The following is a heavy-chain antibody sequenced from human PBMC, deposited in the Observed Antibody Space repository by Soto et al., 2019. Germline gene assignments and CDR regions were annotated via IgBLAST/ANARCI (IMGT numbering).Heavy chain of an antibody. Sequence: GGSLRLSCAASGFTFSSYAMSWVRQAPGKGLEWVAAISGSGGSTYYADSVKGRFTISRDNSKNTLYLQVKSLRAEDTAVYYCAKDRGSSKSSAFDVWGQGTMVTV. CDR3: AKDRGSSKSSAFDV. V-gene: IGHV3-23*01. CDR2: ISGSGGST. CDR1: GFTFSSYA. J-gene: IGHJ3*01. D-gene: IGHD6-13*01.